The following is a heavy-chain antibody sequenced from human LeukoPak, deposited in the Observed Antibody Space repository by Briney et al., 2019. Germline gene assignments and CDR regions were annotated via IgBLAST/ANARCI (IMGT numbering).Heavy chain of an antibody. D-gene: IGHD6-13*01. CDR1: GFTFSSYW. J-gene: IGHJ4*02. CDR2: INSDGSST. V-gene: IGHV3-74*01. CDR3: SKGQGEGSSWQALDY. Sequence: PGGSLRLSCAASGFTFSSYWMHWVRQAPGKGLVWVSRINSDGSSTSYADSVKGRFTISRDNSKNTLYLQMNSLRAEDTAVYYCSKGQGEGSSWQALDYWGRGTLVTVSS.